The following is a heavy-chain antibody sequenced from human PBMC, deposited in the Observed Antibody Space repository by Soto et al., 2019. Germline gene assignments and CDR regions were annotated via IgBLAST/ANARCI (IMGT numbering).Heavy chain of an antibody. J-gene: IGHJ3*02. CDR3: ARHLWAGQYISALDI. D-gene: IGHD6-19*01. CDR1: GDSISSSTYY. CDR2: IYYSGTT. Sequence: PSETLSLTCTVSGDSISSSTYYWGWIRQPPGKGLEWIGSIYYSGTTYYNPSPRSRLTISVDTSKNQFSLKLSSVTAADTAVYNCARHLWAGQYISALDIWGQGTMVTVSS. V-gene: IGHV4-39*01.